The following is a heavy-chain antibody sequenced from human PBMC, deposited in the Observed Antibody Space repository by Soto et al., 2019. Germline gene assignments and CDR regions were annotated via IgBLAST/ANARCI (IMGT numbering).Heavy chain of an antibody. Sequence: LGESLKISCKGSGYSFTTSWIGWVRQMPGKGLEWMGIIFPADSDTGYSPAFQGQVTISVDKSISTAYLQWSSLKASDTAMYYCALILRGNWFDPWGQGTLVTVSS. CDR1: GYSFTTSW. CDR3: ALILRGNWFDP. CDR2: IFPADSDT. J-gene: IGHJ5*02. D-gene: IGHD3-22*01. V-gene: IGHV5-51*01.